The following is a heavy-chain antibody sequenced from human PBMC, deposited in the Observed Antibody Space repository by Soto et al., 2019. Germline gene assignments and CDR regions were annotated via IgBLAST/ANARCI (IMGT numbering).Heavy chain of an antibody. V-gene: IGHV4-4*07. J-gene: IGHJ6*02. Sequence: PSETLSLTCTVSGGSISSYYWSWIRQPAGKGLEWIGRMYTSGSTNYNPSLKSRVTMSVDTPKNQFSLKLSSVTAADTAVYYCARDVRLTIFGVVTYYYGMDVWGQGTTVTVS. D-gene: IGHD3-3*01. CDR2: MYTSGST. CDR1: GGSISSYY. CDR3: ARDVRLTIFGVVTYYYGMDV.